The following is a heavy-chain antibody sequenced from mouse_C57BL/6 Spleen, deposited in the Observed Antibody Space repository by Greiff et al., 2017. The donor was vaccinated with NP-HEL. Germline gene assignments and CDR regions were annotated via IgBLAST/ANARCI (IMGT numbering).Heavy chain of an antibody. V-gene: IGHV1-82*01. D-gene: IGHD1-1*01. J-gene: IGHJ1*03. CDR2: IYPGDGDT. CDR3: ARSWYYGSSYFDV. CDR1: GYAFSSSW. Sequence: QVQLKESGPELVKPGASVKISCKASGYAFSSSWMNWVKQRPGKGLEWIGRIYPGDGDTNYNGKFKGKATLTADKSSSTAYMQLSSLTSEDSAVYFCARSWYYGSSYFDVWGTGTTVTVSS.